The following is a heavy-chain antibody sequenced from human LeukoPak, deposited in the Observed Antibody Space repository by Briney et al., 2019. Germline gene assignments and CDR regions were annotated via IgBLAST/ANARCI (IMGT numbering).Heavy chain of an antibody. Sequence: GGSLRLSCAASGFTFSSYWMTWVRQAPGKGLEWVANIKQDGSEKYYVDSVKGRFTVSRDNPKNSLYLQMNSLRAEDTAVYYCAKDLQDAFDIWGQGTMVTVSS. V-gene: IGHV3-7*01. CDR1: GFTFSSYW. CDR2: IKQDGSEK. J-gene: IGHJ3*02. CDR3: AKDLQDAFDI.